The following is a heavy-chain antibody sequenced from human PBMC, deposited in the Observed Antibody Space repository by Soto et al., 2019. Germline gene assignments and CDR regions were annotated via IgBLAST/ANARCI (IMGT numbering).Heavy chain of an antibody. CDR2: INPNSGGT. J-gene: IGHJ4*02. V-gene: IGHV1-2*02. CDR3: ARVSPDSSGYYYGPSIDY. CDR1: GYTFTGYY. D-gene: IGHD3-22*01. Sequence: ASVRVSCKASGYTFTGYYMHWVRQAPGQGLEWMGWINPNSGGTNYAQKFQGRVTMTRDTSISTAYMELSRLRSDDTAAYYCARVSPDSSGYYYGPSIDYWGQGTLVTVSS.